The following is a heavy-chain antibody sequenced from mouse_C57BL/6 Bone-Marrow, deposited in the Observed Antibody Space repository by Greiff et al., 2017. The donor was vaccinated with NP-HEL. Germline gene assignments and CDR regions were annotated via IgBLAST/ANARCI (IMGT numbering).Heavy chain of an antibody. CDR1: GFSFTSYG. Sequence: QVQLQQSGPGLVQPSQCLSITCTVSGFSFTSYGVHWVRQSPGKGLEWLGVIWSGGSTDYNAAFISSLSTRKVNSKCHVCFKMNSLLADDTAIFYCARNWGDYDYFNYAMDYWGQGTSDTVSS. V-gene: IGHV2-2*01. CDR3: ARNWGDYDYFNYAMDY. D-gene: IGHD2-4*01. J-gene: IGHJ4*01. CDR2: IWSGGST.